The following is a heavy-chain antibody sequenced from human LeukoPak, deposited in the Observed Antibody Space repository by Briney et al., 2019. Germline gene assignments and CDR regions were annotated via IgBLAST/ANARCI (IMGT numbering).Heavy chain of an antibody. Sequence: GGSLRLSCAASGFTFSSYAMSWVSQAPGKRLEWVSAISGSGGSTYYADSVKGRFTISRDNSKNTLYLQMNSLRAEDTAVYYCAKTRRAFIVVVPAAKQPIDYWGQGTLVTVSS. CDR3: AKTRRAFIVVVPAAKQPIDY. CDR1: GFTFSSYA. D-gene: IGHD2-2*01. V-gene: IGHV3-23*01. CDR2: ISGSGGST. J-gene: IGHJ4*02.